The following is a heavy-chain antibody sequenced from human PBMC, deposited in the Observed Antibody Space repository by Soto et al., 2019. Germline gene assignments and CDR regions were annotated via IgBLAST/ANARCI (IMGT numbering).Heavy chain of an antibody. CDR3: AKGIEGGIAAAGTGGAPVDY. V-gene: IGHV3-9*01. CDR2: ISWNSGSI. Sequence: EVQLVESGGGLVQPGRSLRLSCAASGFTFDDYVMHWVRQAPGKGLEWVSGISWNSGSIGYTDSVKGRFTISRDNAKNSLYLQMNSLRAEDTALYYCAKGIEGGIAAAGTGGAPVDYWGQGTLVTVSS. J-gene: IGHJ4*02. CDR1: GFTFDDYV. D-gene: IGHD6-13*01.